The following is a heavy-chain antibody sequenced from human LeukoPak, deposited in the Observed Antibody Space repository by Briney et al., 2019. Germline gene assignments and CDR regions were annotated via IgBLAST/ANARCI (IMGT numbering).Heavy chain of an antibody. CDR3: AKDSGLVLHAFDI. D-gene: IGHD3/OR15-3a*01. Sequence: GGSLRLSCAASGFTFDDYAMHWVRQAPGKGLEWVSGISWNSGSIGYADSVKGRFTISRDNAKNSLYLQMNSLRAEDTALYYCAKDSGLVLHAFDIWGQGTMVTVSS. J-gene: IGHJ3*02. V-gene: IGHV3-9*01. CDR2: ISWNSGSI. CDR1: GFTFDDYA.